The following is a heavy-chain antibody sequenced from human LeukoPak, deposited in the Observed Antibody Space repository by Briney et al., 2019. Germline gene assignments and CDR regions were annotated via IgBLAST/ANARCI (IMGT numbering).Heavy chain of an antibody. CDR1: GFTFSDYS. D-gene: IGHD1-1*01. Sequence: GGSLRLSCAASGFTFSDYSMNWVRQAPGKGLEWVSSISRRSRHVYYAGSVQGRFTISRDNAENSLYLQMNSLRAEDMAVYFCARDLMGSGSTTAYLHHWGQGTLVTVSS. CDR3: ARDLMGSGSTTAYLHH. V-gene: IGHV3-21*01. CDR2: ISRRSRHV. J-gene: IGHJ1*01.